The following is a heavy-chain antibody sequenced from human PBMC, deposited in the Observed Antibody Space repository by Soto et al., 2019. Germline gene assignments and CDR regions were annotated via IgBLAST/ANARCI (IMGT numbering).Heavy chain of an antibody. CDR2: IFPGDSDA. D-gene: IGHD3-9*01. CDR3: MDV. CDR1: GYSFNNYW. Sequence: GESLKISCKGSGYSFNNYWIGWVRQMPGKGLEWMGIIFPGDSDARYSPSFEGQATISADKSITTAYLQWSSLKALTGTCTNLMDVWGQGTTVTVSS. J-gene: IGHJ6*02. V-gene: IGHV5-51*01.